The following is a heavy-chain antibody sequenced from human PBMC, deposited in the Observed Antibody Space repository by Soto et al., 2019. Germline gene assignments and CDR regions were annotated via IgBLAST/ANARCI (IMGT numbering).Heavy chain of an antibody. Sequence: LACAACLGRFKSSYCAWTLQHTGKGLEWIGEINHTGGTHYNPSLKSRVTMSVDTSKNQFSLRLSSVTAADTAIYFCATRITVFGFVIRSWHPWGKGPQVTAPQ. D-gene: IGHD3-3*01. V-gene: IGHV4-34*08. CDR3: ATRITVFGFVIRSWHP. CDR1: LGRFKSSY. CDR2: INHTGGT. J-gene: IGHJ5*02.